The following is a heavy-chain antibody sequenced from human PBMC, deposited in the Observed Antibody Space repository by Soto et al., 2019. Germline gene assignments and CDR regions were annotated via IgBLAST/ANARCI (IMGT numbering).Heavy chain of an antibody. CDR1: GFTFSSYG. D-gene: IGHD2-2*01. V-gene: IGHV3-30*18. CDR3: AKGRGYCSSTSCSTYYYYGMDV. Sequence: GGSLRLSCAASGFTFSSYGMHWVRQAPGKGLEWVAVISYDGSNKYNADSVKGRFTISRDNSKNTLYLQMNSLRAEDTAVYYCAKGRGYCSSTSCSTYYYYGMDVWGPGTKVTVYS. J-gene: IGHJ6*02. CDR2: ISYDGSNK.